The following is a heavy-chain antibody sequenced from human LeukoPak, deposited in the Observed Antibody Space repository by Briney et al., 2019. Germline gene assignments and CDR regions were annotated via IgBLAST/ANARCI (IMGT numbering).Heavy chain of an antibody. V-gene: IGHV1-2*06. CDR1: GGTFSSYA. CDR3: ARAPFSWSGYDF. CDR2: INPNSGGT. D-gene: IGHD5-12*01. Sequence: ASVKVSCKASGGTFSSYAISWVRQAPGQELGWMGRINPNSGGTNYAQKFQGRVTMTRDTSISTAYMELSRLRSDDTAVYYCARAPFSWSGYDFWGQGTLVTVSS. J-gene: IGHJ4*02.